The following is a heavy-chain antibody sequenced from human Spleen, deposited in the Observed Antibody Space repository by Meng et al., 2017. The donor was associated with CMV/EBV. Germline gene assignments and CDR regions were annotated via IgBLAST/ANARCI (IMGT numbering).Heavy chain of an antibody. J-gene: IGHJ4*02. Sequence: GESLKISCAASGFTFSSYAMSWVRQASGKGLEWVSAISGSGGSTLYADSVRGRFTISRDNSENTLILQTNSLRAEDTAVYYCARRVPAYYFDYWGQGTLVTVSS. CDR1: GFTFSSYA. CDR2: ISGSGGST. CDR3: ARRVPAYYFDY. V-gene: IGHV3-23*01.